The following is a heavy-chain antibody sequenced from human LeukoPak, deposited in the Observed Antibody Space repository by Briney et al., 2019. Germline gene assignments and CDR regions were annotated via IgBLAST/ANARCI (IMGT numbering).Heavy chain of an antibody. CDR3: ARVGGQLLPSLIDYYYYYYMDV. D-gene: IGHD2-2*01. V-gene: IGHV1-18*01. CDR1: GYTFTSYG. CDR2: ISAYNGNT. J-gene: IGHJ6*03. Sequence: GASVKVSCKASGYTFTSYGISWVRQAPGQGLEWMGWISAYNGNTNYAQKLQGRVTMTTDTSTSTAYMELRSLRSDDTAVYYCARVGGQLLPSLIDYYYYYYMDVWGKGTTVTVSS.